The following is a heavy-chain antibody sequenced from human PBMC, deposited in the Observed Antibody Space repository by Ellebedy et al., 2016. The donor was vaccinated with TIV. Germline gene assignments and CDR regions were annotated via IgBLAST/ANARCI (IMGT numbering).Heavy chain of an antibody. V-gene: IGHV3-13*01. CDR2: IGTAGDS. D-gene: IGHD3-10*02. CDR1: GFIFSSYV. Sequence: PGGSLRLSCAASGFIFSSYVMHWVRQGTGKGLEWVAAIGTAGDSYFPDSVKGRFTTSRENAKSSLYLQMNSLRAEDAAVYYCAVVFGEIDIPYFYGLDVWGHGTTVTVS. CDR3: AVVFGEIDIPYFYGLDV. J-gene: IGHJ6*02.